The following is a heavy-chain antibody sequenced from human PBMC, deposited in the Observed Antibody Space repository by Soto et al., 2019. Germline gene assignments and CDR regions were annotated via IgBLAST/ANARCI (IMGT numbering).Heavy chain of an antibody. CDR3: AGPGYSSQDY. V-gene: IGHV3-23*01. CDR2: ISGSGGDT. D-gene: IGHD5-18*01. J-gene: IGHJ4*02. Sequence: EVQLLESGGGLVQPGGSLRLSCAASGFTFISFALSWVRQAPGKGLQWVSAISGSGGDTDYADSVKGRFTISRDNSKHMLVLKINSLGAEDTAIYYCAGPGYSSQDYWGQGTLVTVSS. CDR1: GFTFISFA.